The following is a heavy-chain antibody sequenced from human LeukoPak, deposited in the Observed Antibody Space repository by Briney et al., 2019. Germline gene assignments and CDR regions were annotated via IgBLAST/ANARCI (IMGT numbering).Heavy chain of an antibody. Sequence: ASVKVSCKVSGYTLTELSMHWVRQAPGKGLEWMGGLDPEDGETIYAQKFQGRVTMTEDTSTDTAYMELSSLRSEDTAVYYCATELKYYYDSSGSFFDYWGQGTLVTVSS. D-gene: IGHD3-22*01. V-gene: IGHV1-24*01. CDR3: ATELKYYYDSSGSFFDY. CDR1: GYTLTELS. CDR2: LDPEDGET. J-gene: IGHJ4*02.